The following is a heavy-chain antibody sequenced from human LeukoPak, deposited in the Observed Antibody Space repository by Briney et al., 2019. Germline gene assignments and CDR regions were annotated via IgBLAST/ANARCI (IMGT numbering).Heavy chain of an antibody. CDR2: ISGSGGRT. V-gene: IGHV3-23*01. Sequence: PGGSLRLSCAASGFTFSSYAMSWVCQAPGKGLEWVSAISGSGGRTYYADSVKGRFTISRDNSKNTLYLQMNSLRAEDAAVYFCAKRVGTTRVFDYWGQGTLVTVSS. CDR1: GFTFSSYA. D-gene: IGHD1-26*01. CDR3: AKRVGTTRVFDY. J-gene: IGHJ4*02.